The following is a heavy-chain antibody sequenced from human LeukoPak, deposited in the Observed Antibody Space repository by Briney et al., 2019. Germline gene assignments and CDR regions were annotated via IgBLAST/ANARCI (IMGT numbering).Heavy chain of an antibody. CDR1: GYTFTTYG. CDR2: ISTYNGNT. D-gene: IGHD4-17*01. CDR3: ARTYGDYDGSYWYFDL. V-gene: IGHV1-18*01. Sequence: ASVKVSCKASGYTFTTYGTTWVRQAPGQGLEWMGWISTYNGNTDYTQKLQGRVTMTTDTSTSTAYMELRSLRSDDTALHYCARTYGDYDGSYWYFDLWGRGTLVTVSS. J-gene: IGHJ2*01.